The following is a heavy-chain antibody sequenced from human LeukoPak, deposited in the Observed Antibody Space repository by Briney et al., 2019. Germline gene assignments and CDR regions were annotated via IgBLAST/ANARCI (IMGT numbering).Heavy chain of an antibody. Sequence: GGSLRLSCAASGFTFSSYAMSWVRQAPGKGLEWVSATSGSGGSTYYADSVKGRFTISRDNSKNTLYLQMNSLRAEDTAVYYCAKGGYDYVWGSYRSIIDAFDIWGQGTMVTVSS. J-gene: IGHJ3*02. D-gene: IGHD3-16*02. CDR3: AKGGYDYVWGSYRSIIDAFDI. V-gene: IGHV3-23*01. CDR1: GFTFSSYA. CDR2: TSGSGGST.